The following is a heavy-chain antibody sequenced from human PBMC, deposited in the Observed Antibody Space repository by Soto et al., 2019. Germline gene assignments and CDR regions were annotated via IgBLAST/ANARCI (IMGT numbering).Heavy chain of an antibody. V-gene: IGHV1-8*01. J-gene: IGHJ6*02. Sequence: ASVNVSCKSSGYTLTSYYINWVRQATGQGLEWMGWMNPNSGNTGYAQKFQGRVTMTRNTSISTAYMELSSLRSEDTAVYYCARGSYSSSWYYYYGMDVWGQGTTVTVS. CDR1: GYTLTSYY. CDR3: ARGSYSSSWYYYYGMDV. D-gene: IGHD6-13*01. CDR2: MNPNSGNT.